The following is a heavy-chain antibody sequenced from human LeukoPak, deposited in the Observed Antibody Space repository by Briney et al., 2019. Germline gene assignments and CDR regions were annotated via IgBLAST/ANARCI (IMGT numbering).Heavy chain of an antibody. Sequence: GGSLRLSCAASGFTFSSYSMNWVRQASGKGLEWVSSISSSSSYIYYADSVKGRFTISRDNAKNSLYLQMNSLRAEDTAVYYCARPYSQSSGCLGYWGQGTLVTVSS. J-gene: IGHJ4*02. D-gene: IGHD6-19*01. CDR2: ISSSSSYI. CDR1: GFTFSSYS. CDR3: ARPYSQSSGCLGY. V-gene: IGHV3-21*01.